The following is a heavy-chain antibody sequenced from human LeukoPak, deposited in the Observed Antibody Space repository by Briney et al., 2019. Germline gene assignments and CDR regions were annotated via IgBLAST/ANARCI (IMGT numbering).Heavy chain of an antibody. V-gene: IGHV3-30*18. CDR1: GLSFSDYG. D-gene: IGHD3-9*01. CDR3: AKVSESNYDFLTGYYTPYYFDY. Sequence: GGSLRLSCAASGLSFSDYGMHWVRQAPGKGLEWVAVISYDGSNKYYADSVKGRFTISIDKSSNTLYLQMKSLRAEETAVYYCAKVSESNYDFLTGYYTPYYFDYWGQGTLVTVSS. J-gene: IGHJ4*02. CDR2: ISYDGSNK.